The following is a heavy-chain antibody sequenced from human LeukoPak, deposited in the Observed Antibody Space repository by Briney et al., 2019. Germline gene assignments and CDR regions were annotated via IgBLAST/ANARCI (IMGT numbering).Heavy chain of an antibody. CDR2: INPSGGST. CDR1: GYTFIGYY. CDR3: AREEIYYDTSGYYYGPYFDY. V-gene: IGHV1-46*01. Sequence: ASVKVSCKASGYTFIGYYMHWMRQTPGQGLEWMGTINPSGGSTGYAQKFQDRVTMTRDTSTSTVYMELSSLRSEDTAVYYCAREEIYYDTSGYYYGPYFDYWGQGTLVTVSS. D-gene: IGHD3-22*01. J-gene: IGHJ4*02.